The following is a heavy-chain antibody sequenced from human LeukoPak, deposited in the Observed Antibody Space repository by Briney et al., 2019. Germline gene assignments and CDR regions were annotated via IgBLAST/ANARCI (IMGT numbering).Heavy chain of an antibody. J-gene: IGHJ4*02. V-gene: IGHV3-7*01. Sequence: GGSLRLSCAASGFTFTTYWMHWVRQAPGKGLEWVANIKYDGSEKYYGDSVEGRFTISRDNAKNSLFLQMNSLGAEDTAVYYCARAVTVDYWGQGTLVTVSS. CDR1: GFTFTTYW. CDR3: ARAVTVDY. CDR2: IKYDGSEK.